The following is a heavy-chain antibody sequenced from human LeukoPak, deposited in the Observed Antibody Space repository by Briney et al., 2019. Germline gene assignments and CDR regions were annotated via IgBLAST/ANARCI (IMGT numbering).Heavy chain of an antibody. Sequence: SETLSLTCTVSGSSISSGDYYWSWIRQPPGKGLEWIGYIYYSGSTYYNPSLKSRVTISVDTSKNQFSLKLSSVTAADTAVYYCARRNSSGWYDWYFDLWGRGTLVTVSS. CDR3: ARRNSSGWYDWYFDL. CDR1: GSSISSGDYY. D-gene: IGHD6-19*01. V-gene: IGHV4-30-4*02. J-gene: IGHJ2*01. CDR2: IYYSGST.